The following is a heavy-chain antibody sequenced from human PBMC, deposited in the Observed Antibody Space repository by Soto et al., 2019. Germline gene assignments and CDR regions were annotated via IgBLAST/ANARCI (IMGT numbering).Heavy chain of an antibody. CDR3: AGGQGCSGGSCYGDAFDI. D-gene: IGHD2-15*01. J-gene: IGHJ3*02. Sequence: SETLSLTCAVYGGSFSGYYWSWIRQPPGKGLEWIGEINHSGSTNYNPSLKSRVTISVDTSKNQFSLKLSSVTAADTAVYYCAGGQGCSGGSCYGDAFDIWGQGTMVTVSS. CDR2: INHSGST. CDR1: GGSFSGYY. V-gene: IGHV4-34*01.